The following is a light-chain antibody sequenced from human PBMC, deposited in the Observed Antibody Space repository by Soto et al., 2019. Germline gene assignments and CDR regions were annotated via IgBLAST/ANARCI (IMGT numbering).Light chain of an antibody. J-gene: IGKJ1*01. CDR2: GVS. CDR3: QQYDSPPWT. CDR1: QSISSSNY. Sequence: EIVLTQSPGTPSLSPGERATLSCRASQSISSSNYLGWYQQKPGQAPRLLIYGVSSRATGTPDRFSGSGSGTDFTLTISRVEPEDFAVYFGQQYDSPPWTFGQVTKV. V-gene: IGKV3-20*01.